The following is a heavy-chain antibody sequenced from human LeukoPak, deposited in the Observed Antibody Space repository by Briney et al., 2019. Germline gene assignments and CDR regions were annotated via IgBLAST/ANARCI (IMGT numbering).Heavy chain of an antibody. Sequence: GGSLRLSCAASGFTFDDYAMHWVRQAPGKGLEWVSTVTGGATDTYYADSVKGRFTISRDNSRNTLYLQMNSLRVEDTAVYYCASRGTTGSWGQGTLVTVSS. CDR2: VTGGATDT. CDR3: ASRGTTGS. J-gene: IGHJ5*02. V-gene: IGHV3-23*01. CDR1: GFTFDDYA. D-gene: IGHD1-1*01.